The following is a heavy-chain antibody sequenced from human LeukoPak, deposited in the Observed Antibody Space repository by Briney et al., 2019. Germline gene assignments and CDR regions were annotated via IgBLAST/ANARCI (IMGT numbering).Heavy chain of an antibody. Sequence: PGGTLRLSCAASGIIFSDHDMDWVRQAPGKGLEWVGRSRNKGNSYSTYYSVSVKGRFTISRDDSENSVYLHMNSLKTEDTAVYYCVAWLFYVSYWGQGALVTVSS. CDR1: GIIFSDHD. CDR3: VAWLFYVSY. CDR2: SRNKGNSYST. D-gene: IGHD2/OR15-2a*01. V-gene: IGHV3-72*01. J-gene: IGHJ4*02.